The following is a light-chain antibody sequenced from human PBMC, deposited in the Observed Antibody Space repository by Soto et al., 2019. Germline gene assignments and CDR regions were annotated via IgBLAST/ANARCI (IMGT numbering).Light chain of an antibody. CDR2: GAS. J-gene: IGKJ1*01. Sequence: EVVLTQSPGTLSLSPGGRATLSCRASQSVGRRLAWYQQRPGQAPRLLIYGASSRATGIPDRFSGSGSGTDFTLTISRLEPEDFAVYYCQQYGSSPRTFGQGTKVDIK. CDR1: QSVGRR. CDR3: QQYGSSPRT. V-gene: IGKV3-20*01.